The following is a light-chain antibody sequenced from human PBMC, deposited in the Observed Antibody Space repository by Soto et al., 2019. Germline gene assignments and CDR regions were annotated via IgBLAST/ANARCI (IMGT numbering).Light chain of an antibody. J-gene: IGLJ1*01. CDR1: SSDIGAGYR. V-gene: IGLV1-40*01. CDR2: DNT. CDR3: QSYDSSLTTFV. Sequence: QSALTQPPSVSGAPGERVTISCTGSSSDIGAGYRVRWYQQVPGTAPKLLIYDNTNRPSGVSVRFSGSKSGTSASLAITGLQPEDEADYYCQSYDSSLTTFVFGTGTKVTVL.